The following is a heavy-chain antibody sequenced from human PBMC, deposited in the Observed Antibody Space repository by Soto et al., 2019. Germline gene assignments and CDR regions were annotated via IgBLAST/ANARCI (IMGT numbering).Heavy chain of an antibody. CDR1: GGSIKVGGYY. Sequence: PSETLSLTCTVSGGSIKVGGYYWGWIRQPPGKGLEWVATIYYSGTTYYNPSLKSRLTISLDTSRNQFSLDLTSVTAADTAVYYCARLPYSHYSTWGQGTLVTVS. CDR2: IYYSGTT. V-gene: IGHV4-39*01. D-gene: IGHD5-12*01. J-gene: IGHJ4*02. CDR3: ARLPYSHYST.